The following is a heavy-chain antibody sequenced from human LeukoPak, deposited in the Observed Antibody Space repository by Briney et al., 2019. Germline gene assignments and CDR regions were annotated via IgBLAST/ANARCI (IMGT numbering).Heavy chain of an antibody. CDR3: ARGGYDILTGPRVSAFDI. V-gene: IGHV4-34*01. CDR1: GGSFSGYY. Sequence: SETLPLTCAVYGGSFSGYYWSWIRQPPGKGLEWIGEINHSGSTNYNPSLKSRVTISVDTSKNQFSLKLSSVTAADTAVYYCARGGYDILTGPRVSAFDIWGQGTMVTVSS. D-gene: IGHD3-9*01. J-gene: IGHJ3*02. CDR2: INHSGST.